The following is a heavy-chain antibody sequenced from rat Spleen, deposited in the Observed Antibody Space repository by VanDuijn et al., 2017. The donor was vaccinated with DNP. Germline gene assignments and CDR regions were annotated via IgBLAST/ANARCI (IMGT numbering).Heavy chain of an antibody. CDR1: GFSLTAYN. Sequence: QVQLKESGPGMVQPSQTLSLTCTVSGFSLTAYNVHWVRQPPGKGLEWMGRIRSDGTTDYNSPLKSRLSISRDTSKRQVFLKMNSLQTEDTAIYFCTSPYGGYGFAYWGQGTLVTVSS. CDR3: TSPYGGYGFAY. V-gene: IGHV2-19*01. CDR2: IRSDGTT. J-gene: IGHJ3*01. D-gene: IGHD1-11*01.